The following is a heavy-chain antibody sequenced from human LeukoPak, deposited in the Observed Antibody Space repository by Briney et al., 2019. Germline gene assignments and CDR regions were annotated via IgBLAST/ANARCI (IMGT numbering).Heavy chain of an antibody. V-gene: IGHV4-31*03. D-gene: IGHD3-22*01. Sequence: SETLSLTCTVSGDSISSGGYYWSWIRQHPGKGLEWIVYIYYRGSTYYNPSLKSRLTISVDTSKNQFSLKLSSVTAAVTAVYYCAKAFQYYYDSSGYYLGSYYFDYWGQGTLVTVSS. CDR2: IYYRGST. CDR3: AKAFQYYYDSSGYYLGSYYFDY. CDR1: GDSISSGGYY. J-gene: IGHJ4*02.